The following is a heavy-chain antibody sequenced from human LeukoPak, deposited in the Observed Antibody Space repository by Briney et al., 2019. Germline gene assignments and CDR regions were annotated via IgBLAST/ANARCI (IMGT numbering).Heavy chain of an antibody. Sequence: SQTLSLTCTVSGVSISSGDYYWSWIRQPPGKGLEWIGYIYYSGSTYYNPSLKSRVTISVDTSKNQFSLKLSSVTAADTAVYYCARGLEVVPAAISWFDPWGQGTLVTVSS. CDR3: ARGLEVVPAAISWFDP. CDR2: IYYSGST. CDR1: GVSISSGDYY. J-gene: IGHJ5*02. V-gene: IGHV4-30-4*01. D-gene: IGHD2-2*01.